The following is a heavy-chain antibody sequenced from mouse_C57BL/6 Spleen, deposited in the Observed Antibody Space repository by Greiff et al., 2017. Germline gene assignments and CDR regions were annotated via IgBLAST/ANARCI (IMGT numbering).Heavy chain of an antibody. Sequence: VQLQESGTELVKPGASVKLSCKASGYTFTSYWMHWVKQRPGQGLEWIGNINPSNGGTNYNEKFKSKATLTVDKSSSTAYMQLSSLTSEDSAVYYCANGNYERYYAMDYWGQGTSVTVSS. CDR2: INPSNGGT. V-gene: IGHV1-53*01. CDR1: GYTFTSYW. D-gene: IGHD2-1*01. CDR3: ANGNYERYYAMDY. J-gene: IGHJ4*01.